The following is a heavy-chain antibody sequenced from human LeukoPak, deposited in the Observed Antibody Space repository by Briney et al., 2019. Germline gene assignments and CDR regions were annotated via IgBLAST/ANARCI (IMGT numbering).Heavy chain of an antibody. CDR3: AREQALEYFDY. J-gene: IGHJ4*02. V-gene: IGHV4-59*01. CDR2: IYNSGRT. Sequence: SETLSLTCGVSGGSFSGYYWSWIRQSPGKGLEWIGYIYNSGRTSYNTSLRSRVTISIDTSKNQFSLRLSSATAADTAVYYCAREQALEYFDYWGQGALVTVSS. CDR1: GGSFSGYY.